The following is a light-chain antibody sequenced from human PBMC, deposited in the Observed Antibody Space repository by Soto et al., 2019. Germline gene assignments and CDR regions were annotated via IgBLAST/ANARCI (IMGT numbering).Light chain of an antibody. CDR3: QSYDSSLSGWV. Sequence: QSVLTQPPAVSGAPGQRVTISCTGSSSNIGAGYDVHWYQQLPGTAPKLLIYGNINRPSGVPDRVSGSKSGTSASLDITGLQAEDEADYYCQSYDSSLSGWVFGGGTKLTVL. CDR2: GNI. J-gene: IGLJ3*02. CDR1: SSNIGAGYD. V-gene: IGLV1-40*01.